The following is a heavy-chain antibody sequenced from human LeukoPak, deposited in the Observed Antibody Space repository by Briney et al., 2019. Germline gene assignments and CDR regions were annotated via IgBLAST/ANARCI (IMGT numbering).Heavy chain of an antibody. CDR3: ARLYGSGSYYRH. Sequence: SETLSLTCTVYGGSFSGYYWSWIRQPPGKGLEWIGEINQSGSTNYNPSLKSRVTISAGTSKNQFSLKLNSMTAADTAVYYCARLYGSGSYYRHWGQGTLVTVSS. J-gene: IGHJ4*02. CDR2: INQSGST. D-gene: IGHD3-10*01. CDR1: GGSFSGYY. V-gene: IGHV4-34*01.